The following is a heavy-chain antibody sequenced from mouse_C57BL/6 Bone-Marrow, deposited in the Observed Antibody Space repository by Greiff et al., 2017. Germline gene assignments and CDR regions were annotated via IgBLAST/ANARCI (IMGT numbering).Heavy chain of an antibody. V-gene: IGHV1-47*01. CDR2: FHPYNDDT. CDR3: ARGDGYYVAWFAY. Sequence: QVHVKQSGAELVKPGASVKMSCKASGYTFTTYPIEWMKQNHGKSLEWIGNFHPYNDDTKYNEKYKVKATLTVEKSSSTVYLELRLLTSDDSAVYYCARGDGYYVAWFAYWGQGTLVTVSA. CDR1: GYTFTTYP. J-gene: IGHJ3*01. D-gene: IGHD2-3*01.